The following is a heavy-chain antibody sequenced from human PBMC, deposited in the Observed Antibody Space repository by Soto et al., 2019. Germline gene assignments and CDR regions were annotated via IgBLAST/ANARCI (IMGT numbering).Heavy chain of an antibody. Sequence: GGSLRLSCAAFGFNFSSYAMHWVRQAPGKGLEWVAVMSYDGSNKYYPDSVKGRFTISRDNSKNKLYLRMNSLRAGDTAVYYCAKEQPRFGVKYYYGMDVWGQGTTVTVSS. D-gene: IGHD3-10*01. CDR2: MSYDGSNK. V-gene: IGHV3-30-3*01. CDR1: GFNFSSYA. J-gene: IGHJ6*02. CDR3: AKEQPRFGVKYYYGMDV.